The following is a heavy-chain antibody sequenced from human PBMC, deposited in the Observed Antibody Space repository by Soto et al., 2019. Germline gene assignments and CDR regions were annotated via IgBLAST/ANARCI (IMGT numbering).Heavy chain of an antibody. CDR2: IIPIFGTA. V-gene: IGHV1-69*13. J-gene: IGHJ4*02. Sequence: ASVKVSCKASGGTFSSYAISWVRQAPGQGLEWMGGIIPIFGTANYAQKFQGRVTITADESTSTAYMELSSLTSDDSAVYYCAKDGRHCSGGSCPQGHWGQGTLVTVSS. D-gene: IGHD2-15*01. CDR3: AKDGRHCSGGSCPQGH. CDR1: GGTFSSYA.